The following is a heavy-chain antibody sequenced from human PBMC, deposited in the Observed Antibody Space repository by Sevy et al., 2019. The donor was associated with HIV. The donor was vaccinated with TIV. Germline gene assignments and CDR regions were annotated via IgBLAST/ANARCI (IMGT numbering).Heavy chain of an antibody. CDR1: GFTFAKYS. J-gene: IGHJ4*02. Sequence: GGSLRLSCAASGFTFAKYSMSWLRQAPDKGLEWVSTFSFGCGRINYADSVKGRFTISRDDSKNTLYLQMNSLRAEDTATYFCAREGCTQPHDYWGQGTLVTVSS. V-gene: IGHV3-23*01. CDR2: FSFGCGRI. CDR3: AREGCTQPHDY.